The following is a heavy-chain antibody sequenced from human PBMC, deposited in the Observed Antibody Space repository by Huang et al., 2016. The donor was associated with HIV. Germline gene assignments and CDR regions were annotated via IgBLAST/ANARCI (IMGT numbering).Heavy chain of an antibody. J-gene: IGHJ3*01. CDR1: GYAFGSCG. CDR2: IVSDSREA. Sequence: QVQLVQSGGEVLQPGASVRVSCKASGYAFGSCGMSWVRQAPGQGRDGRGWIVSDSREASSAKKFQGIVTITTDTPTTTTYMELRSLRSDDTAMYYCARDPYYSNRWKRNDASFLWGQGTMITVSS. D-gene: IGHD4-4*01. V-gene: IGHV1-18*01. CDR3: ARDPYYSNRWKRNDASFL.